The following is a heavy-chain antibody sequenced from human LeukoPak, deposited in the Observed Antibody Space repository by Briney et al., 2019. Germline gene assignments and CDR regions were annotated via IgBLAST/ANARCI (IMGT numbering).Heavy chain of an antibody. Sequence: PGGSLRLSCAASGFTFSSYWMSWVRQAPRKGLEWVANIKKDGSEKYYVDSVKGRFTISRDNAKNSLYLQMNSLRAEDTAVYYCARDRGGRGSTVVTPFDYWGQGTLVTVSS. J-gene: IGHJ4*02. V-gene: IGHV3-7*05. CDR1: GFTFSSYW. CDR3: ARDRGGRGSTVVTPFDY. CDR2: IKKDGSEK. D-gene: IGHD4-23*01.